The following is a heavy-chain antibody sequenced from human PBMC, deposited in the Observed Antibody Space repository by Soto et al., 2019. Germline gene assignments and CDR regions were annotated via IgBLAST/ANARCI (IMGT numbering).Heavy chain of an antibody. V-gene: IGHV3-30*18. CDR3: AKAPLSHWYQLRGDYYYGMDV. CDR2: ISYDGSNK. D-gene: IGHD2-2*01. CDR1: GFTFSSYG. Sequence: QVQLVESGGGVVQPGRSLRLSCAASGFTFSSYGMHWVRQAPGKGLEWVAVISYDGSNKYYADSVKGRFTISRDNSKNPLYLQMNSLRAEDTAVYYCAKAPLSHWYQLRGDYYYGMDVWGQGTTVTVSS. J-gene: IGHJ6*02.